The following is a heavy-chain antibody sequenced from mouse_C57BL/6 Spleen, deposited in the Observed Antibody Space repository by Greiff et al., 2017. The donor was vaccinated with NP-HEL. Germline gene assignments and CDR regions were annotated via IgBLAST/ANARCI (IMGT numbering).Heavy chain of an antibody. CDR1: GYAFSSSW. D-gene: IGHD1-1*01. CDR2: IYPGDGDT. Sequence: QVQLQQSGPELVKPGASVKISCKASGYAFSSSWMNWVKQRPGKGLEWIGRIYPGDGDTNYNGNFTGKATQTAHKPSIKAYMPLGSVTSEYSRVYFCERRDYYGSREAMDDWGQAASVTVST. J-gene: IGHJ4*01. V-gene: IGHV1-82*01. CDR3: ERRDYYGSREAMDD.